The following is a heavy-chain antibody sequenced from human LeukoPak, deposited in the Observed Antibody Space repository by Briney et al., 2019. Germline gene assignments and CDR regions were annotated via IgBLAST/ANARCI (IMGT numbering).Heavy chain of an antibody. CDR3: ARNHDDCSGGTCSFDP. D-gene: IGHD2-15*01. CDR1: GSRFTTYW. CDR2: IYPGDSDT. Sequence: GASLKISCKGSGSRFTTYWIAWVRQMPGKGLECMGIIYPGDSDTRYSPSFQGQVTISADKSISTAYLQWSSLKASDTAMYYCARNHDDCSGGTCSFDPWGQGTLVTVSS. V-gene: IGHV5-51*01. J-gene: IGHJ5*02.